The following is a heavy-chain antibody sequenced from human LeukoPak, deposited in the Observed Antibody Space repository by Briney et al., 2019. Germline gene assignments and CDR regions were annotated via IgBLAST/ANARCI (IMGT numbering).Heavy chain of an antibody. CDR1: GGSTSSSSYY. V-gene: IGHV4-39*07. CDR3: ARGSRIVADGIYYYYYMDV. D-gene: IGHD6-13*01. CDR2: IYYSGST. Sequence: PSETLSLTCTVSGGSTSSSSYYWGWIRQPPGKGLEWIGSIYYSGSTYYNPSLKSRVTISVDTSKNQFSLKLSSVTAADTAVYYCARGSRIVADGIYYYYYMDVWGKGTTVTVSS. J-gene: IGHJ6*03.